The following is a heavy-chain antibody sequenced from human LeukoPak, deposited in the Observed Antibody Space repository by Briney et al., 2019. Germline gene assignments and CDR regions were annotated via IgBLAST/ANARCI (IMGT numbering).Heavy chain of an antibody. CDR3: AKNGRSGSLDFDP. CDR2: INSDGSST. J-gene: IGHJ5*02. V-gene: IGHV3-74*01. Sequence: GGSLRLSCAASGFTFSSYWMHWVRQAPGKGLVWVSRINSDGSSTSYADSVKGRFTISRDNAKNTLYLQMNSLRAEDTAVYYCAKNGRSGSLDFDPWGQGTLVTVSS. D-gene: IGHD1-26*01. CDR1: GFTFSSYW.